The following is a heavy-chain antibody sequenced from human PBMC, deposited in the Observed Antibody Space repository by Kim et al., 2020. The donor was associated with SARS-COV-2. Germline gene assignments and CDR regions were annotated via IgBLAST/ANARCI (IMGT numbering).Heavy chain of an antibody. V-gene: IGHV1-3*01. D-gene: IGHD3-3*01. J-gene: IGHJ4*02. CDR1: GYTFSNYA. CDR2: INAGSGNT. CDR3: ARGGAGLRFLEWLSSYFDY. Sequence: ASVKVSCKASGYTFSNYAMHWVRQAPGQRLEWMGWINAGSGNTEYSQKFQGRLIITRDTSASTAYMELSSLRSEDTAVYYCARGGAGLRFLEWLSSYFDYWGQGALVTASS.